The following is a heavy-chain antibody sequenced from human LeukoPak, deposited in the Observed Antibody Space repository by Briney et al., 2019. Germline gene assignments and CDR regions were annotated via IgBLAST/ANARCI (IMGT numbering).Heavy chain of an antibody. V-gene: IGHV3-74*01. J-gene: IGHJ4*02. Sequence: GGSLRLSCAASGFTFSSYWMHWVRQVPGKGLVWVSRIRSDGCSTSYADSVKGRFTISRDNAKNTLYLQMSSLRVDDTAVYYCAKDDYNRHWGQGTLVTVSS. CDR2: IRSDGCST. D-gene: IGHD5-24*01. CDR1: GFTFSSYW. CDR3: AKDDYNRH.